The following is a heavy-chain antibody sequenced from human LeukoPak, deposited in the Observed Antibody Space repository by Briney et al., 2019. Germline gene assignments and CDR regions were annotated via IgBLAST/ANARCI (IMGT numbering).Heavy chain of an antibody. CDR1: GFTFSSYA. CDR3: AKDPMVPVLLWFGA. V-gene: IGHV3-23*01. CDR2: ISGSGGST. D-gene: IGHD3-10*01. J-gene: IGHJ4*02. Sequence: GGSLRLSCAASGFTFSSYATSWVRQAPGKGLEWVSAISGSGGSTYYADSVKGRFTISRDNSENTLYLQMNSLRAEDTAVYYCAKDPMVPVLLWFGAWGQGTLVTVSS.